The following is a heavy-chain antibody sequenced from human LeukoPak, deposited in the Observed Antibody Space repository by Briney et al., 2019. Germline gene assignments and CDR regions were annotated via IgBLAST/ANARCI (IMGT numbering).Heavy chain of an antibody. D-gene: IGHD2-15*01. CDR3: AKLGPGYCSVGTCYSRWYYFDS. CDR2: ISGSSGST. CDR1: GFTFNSYS. J-gene: IGHJ4*02. V-gene: IGHV3-23*01. Sequence: GGSLRLSCAASGFTFNSYSMSWVRQAPGKGLEWVSAISGSSGSTYYADSVKGRFNISRDSSKKTLYLQMNSLRAEDTALYYCAKLGPGYCSVGTCYSRWYYFDSWGQGTLVTVSS.